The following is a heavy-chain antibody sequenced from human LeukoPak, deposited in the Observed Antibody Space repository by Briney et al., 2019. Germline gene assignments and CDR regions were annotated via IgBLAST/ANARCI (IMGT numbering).Heavy chain of an antibody. CDR2: IYHSGST. D-gene: IGHD6-13*01. CDR3: ARGKQRVWYSSSWYRWFDP. Sequence: SETLSLTCAVSGGSISSSKWWSWVRQPPGKGLEWIGEIYHSGSTTYNPSLGSRVNMSVDKSKNQFSLKLSSVTAADTAVYYCARGKQRVWYSSSWYRWFDPWGQGTLVTVSS. V-gene: IGHV4-4*02. CDR1: GGSISSSKW. J-gene: IGHJ5*02.